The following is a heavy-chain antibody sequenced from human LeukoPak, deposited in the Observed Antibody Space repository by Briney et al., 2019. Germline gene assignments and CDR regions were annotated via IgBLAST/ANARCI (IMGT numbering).Heavy chain of an antibody. CDR1: GYTFTSYD. V-gene: IGHV1-8*03. D-gene: IGHD5-18*01. CDR3: ATGGYSYGFDY. CDR2: MDPNSGNT. J-gene: IGHJ4*02. Sequence: ASVKVSCKASGYTFTSYDINWVRQATGQGLEWMGWMDPNSGNTGYAQKFQGRVTITRNTSISTAYMELSSRRSEDTAVYYCATGGYSYGFDYWGQGTLVTVSS.